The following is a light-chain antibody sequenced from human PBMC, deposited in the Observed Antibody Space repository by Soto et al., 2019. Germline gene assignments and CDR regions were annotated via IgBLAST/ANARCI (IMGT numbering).Light chain of an antibody. CDR3: QQRHMWPIT. CDR1: QSFRGL. Sequence: VGLTESPVSLSLSHGGRATLPWRASQSFRGLLAWYQQKPGQAPRLLIYDAYNRATGIPPRFSGSGSGTDFTLTISSPEPEDSAVYYCQQRHMWPITYGQGTRPEL. V-gene: IGKV3-11*01. J-gene: IGKJ5*01. CDR2: DAY.